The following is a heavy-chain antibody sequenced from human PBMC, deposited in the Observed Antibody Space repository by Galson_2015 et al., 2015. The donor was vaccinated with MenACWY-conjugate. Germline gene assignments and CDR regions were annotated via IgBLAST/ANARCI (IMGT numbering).Heavy chain of an antibody. CDR2: ISTGGDT. D-gene: IGHD1-20*01. CDR1: GFTFSNYA. CDR3: VRGFLSRDKWNGLGLDV. V-gene: IGHV3-13*01. Sequence: SLRLSCAASGFTFSNYAMHWVREARGKGLEWVSGISTGGDTYYSGSVKGRFTISRENAKNSLYLQMDSLRPGDTAIYYCVRGFLSRDKWNGLGLDVWGKGTTVIVSS. J-gene: IGHJ6*04.